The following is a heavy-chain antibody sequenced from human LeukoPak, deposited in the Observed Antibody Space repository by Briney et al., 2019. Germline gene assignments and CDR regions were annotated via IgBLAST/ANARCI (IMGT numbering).Heavy chain of an antibody. V-gene: IGHV1-8*03. Sequence: AASVKVSCKASGYTFTSYDINWVRQATGQGLEWMGWMNPNSGNTGYAQKFQGRVTITRNTSISTAYMELSSLRSEDTAVYYCAVATTVVIEAFDIWGQGTMVTVSS. D-gene: IGHD4-23*01. CDR3: AVATTVVIEAFDI. CDR1: GYTFTSYD. J-gene: IGHJ3*02. CDR2: MNPNSGNT.